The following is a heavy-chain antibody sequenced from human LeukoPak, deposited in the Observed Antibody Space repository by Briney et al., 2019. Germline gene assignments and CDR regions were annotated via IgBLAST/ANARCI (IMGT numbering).Heavy chain of an antibody. CDR1: GFTFSDHY. Sequence: GSLRLSCAASGFTFSDHYMDWVRQAPGKGLEWIGRIYSSGNTNYNPSLKSRVTMSVDTSKNQFSLKLSSVTAADTAVYYCARDQARPEGGFDPWGQGTLVTVSS. CDR3: ARDQARPEGGFDP. D-gene: IGHD6-6*01. CDR2: IYSSGNT. V-gene: IGHV4-4*07. J-gene: IGHJ5*02.